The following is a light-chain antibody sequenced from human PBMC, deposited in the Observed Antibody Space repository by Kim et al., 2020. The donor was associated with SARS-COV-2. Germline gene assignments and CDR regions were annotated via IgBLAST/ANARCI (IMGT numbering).Light chain of an antibody. CDR3: QQFDDLPIT. Sequence: DIQMTQSPSSLSASVGDRLTITCQASQDINNYLNWYQQKPGKAPKLLIYDASNLETGVPSRFSGSGSGTDFTFTITSLQPDDIVTYYCQQFDDLPITFGGGTKVDIK. J-gene: IGKJ4*01. CDR2: DAS. CDR1: QDINNY. V-gene: IGKV1-33*01.